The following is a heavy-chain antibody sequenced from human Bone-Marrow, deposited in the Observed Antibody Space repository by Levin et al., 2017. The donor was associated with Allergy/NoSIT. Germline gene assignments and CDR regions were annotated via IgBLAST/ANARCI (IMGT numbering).Heavy chain of an antibody. J-gene: IGHJ4*02. V-gene: IGHV4-31*03. CDR2: IYYSGNT. CDR3: ARCNGYDFDY. CDR1: GGSISVGGYY. Sequence: SETLSLTCTVAGGSISVGGYYWSWIRQHPGKGLEWIGYIYYSGNTYYNPSLKSRVIISVVTSKNQLSLKLTSVTVADTAVYYCARCNGYDFDYWGQGTLVTVSS. D-gene: IGHD5-12*01.